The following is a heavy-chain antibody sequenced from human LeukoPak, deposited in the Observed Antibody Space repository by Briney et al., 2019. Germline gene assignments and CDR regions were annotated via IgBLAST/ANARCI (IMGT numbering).Heavy chain of an antibody. V-gene: IGHV4-4*07. CDR2: IYSSGST. J-gene: IGHJ4*02. CDR3: ARRSDRSDY. Sequence: SETLSLTCTVSGVSISSYYWSWIRQPAGKGLEWIGRIYSSGSTNDNPSLKSRVTISLDKSRNQFSLKLSSVTAADTAVYYCARRSDRSDYWGQGTLVTVSS. CDR1: GVSISSYY.